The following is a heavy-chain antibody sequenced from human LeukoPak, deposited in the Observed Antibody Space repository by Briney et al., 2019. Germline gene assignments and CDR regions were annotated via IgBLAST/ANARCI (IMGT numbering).Heavy chain of an antibody. D-gene: IGHD2-2*02. CDR1: GCTFTSYG. CDR3: ARGVVVPAAIGWFDP. V-gene: IGHV1-18*01. CDR2: ISAYNGNT. J-gene: IGHJ5*02. Sequence: ASVKVSCKASGCTFTSYGISWVRQAPGQGLEWMGWISAYNGNTNYAQKLQGRVTMTTDTSTSTAYMELRSLRSDDTAVYYCARGVVVPAAIGWFDPWGQGTLVTVSS.